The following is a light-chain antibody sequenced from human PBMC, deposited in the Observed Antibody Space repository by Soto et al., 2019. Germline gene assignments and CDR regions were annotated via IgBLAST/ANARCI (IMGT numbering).Light chain of an antibody. CDR2: GAS. CDR1: QSVSSNY. V-gene: IGKV3-20*01. CDR3: LQYGGLPRT. J-gene: IGKJ1*01. Sequence: EIVLTQSPGTLSLSPGERATLSCRASQSVSSNYLAGYQQKSGQAPRLLIYGASSRATGIPDRFSGSGSGTDFTLTITRLEPEDFAVYFCLQYGGLPRTFGQGTKVEIK.